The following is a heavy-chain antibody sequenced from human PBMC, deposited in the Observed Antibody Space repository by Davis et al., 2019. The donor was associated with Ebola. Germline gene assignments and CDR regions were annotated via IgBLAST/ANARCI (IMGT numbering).Heavy chain of an antibody. Sequence: GESLKISCAASGFTFSSYAMHWVRQAPGKGLEWVAVISYNGSNKYYADSVKGRFTISRDNSKNTLYLQMNSLRAEDTAVYHCARGMEAAGGSNAFDIWGQGTMVTVSS. CDR2: ISYNGSNK. J-gene: IGHJ3*02. CDR3: ARGMEAAGGSNAFDI. CDR1: GFTFSSYA. V-gene: IGHV3-30*04. D-gene: IGHD3-16*01.